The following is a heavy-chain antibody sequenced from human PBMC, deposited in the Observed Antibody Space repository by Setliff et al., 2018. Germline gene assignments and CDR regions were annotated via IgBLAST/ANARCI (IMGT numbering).Heavy chain of an antibody. D-gene: IGHD1-26*01. Sequence: PGGSLRLSCVVSGFSFSNYGMNWVRQAPGKGLEWVSYFSGSSTTIRYADSVKGRFTISRDSAKNSLYLQMNSLRAEDTAVYYCARSGNYRVDYWGQGTLVTVSS. J-gene: IGHJ4*02. CDR3: ARSGNYRVDY. V-gene: IGHV3-48*01. CDR1: GFSFSNYG. CDR2: FSGSSTTI.